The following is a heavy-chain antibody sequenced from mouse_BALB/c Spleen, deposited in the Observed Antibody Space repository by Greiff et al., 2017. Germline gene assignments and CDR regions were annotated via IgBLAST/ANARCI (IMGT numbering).Heavy chain of an antibody. Sequence: DLVKPGASVKLSCKASGYTFTSYWINWIKQRPGQGLEWIGRIAPGSGSTYYNEMFKGKATLTVDTSSSTAYIQLSSLSSEDSAVYFCVYGNYGDYWGQGTTLTVSS. V-gene: IGHV1S41*01. J-gene: IGHJ2*01. D-gene: IGHD2-1*01. CDR3: VYGNYGDY. CDR1: GYTFTSYW. CDR2: IAPGSGST.